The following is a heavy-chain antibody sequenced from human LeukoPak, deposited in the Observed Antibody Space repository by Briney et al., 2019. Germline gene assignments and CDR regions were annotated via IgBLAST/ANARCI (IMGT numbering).Heavy chain of an antibody. CDR1: GFTFSSYA. D-gene: IGHD4-17*01. CDR2: ISGSGGST. J-gene: IGHJ2*01. Sequence: PRGSLRLSCAASGFTFSSYAMSWVRQAPGKGLEWVSAISGSGGSTYYADSVKGRFTISRDNSKNTLYLQMNSLRAEDTAVYYCAKDLGEDRYFDLWGRGTLVTVSS. V-gene: IGHV3-23*01. CDR3: AKDLGEDRYFDL.